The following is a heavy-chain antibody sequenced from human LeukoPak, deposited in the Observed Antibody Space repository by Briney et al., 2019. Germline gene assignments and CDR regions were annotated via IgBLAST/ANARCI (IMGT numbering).Heavy chain of an antibody. CDR1: GYNFTDYY. D-gene: IGHD1-26*01. CDR2: INPKSGGT. J-gene: IGHJ4*02. V-gene: IGHV1-2*04. Sequence: ASVKVSCKASGYNFTDYYIHWVRQAPGQGLEWMGWINPKSGGTNYAQKFRGWVTMTRDTSISTAYMELSGLRSDDTAVYYCARDSGLGPTWHPFDHWGQGTPVTVSS. CDR3: ARDSGLGPTWHPFDH.